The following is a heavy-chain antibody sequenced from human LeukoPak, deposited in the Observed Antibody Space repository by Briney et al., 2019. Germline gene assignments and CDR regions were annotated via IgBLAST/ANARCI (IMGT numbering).Heavy chain of an antibody. D-gene: IGHD2-2*02. CDR1: GYTFTGYY. V-gene: IGHV1-2*02. CDR2: IDPDSGGT. CDR3: ARVPGPYTTSRFDF. Sequence: GASVKVSCKTSGYTFTGYYLHWVRQAPGQRPEWMGRIDPDSGGTHYGQKFQGRVTVTRDTSITTVHMEPSGLTSDDTAVYYCARVPGPYTTSRFDFWGQGTLVTVSS. J-gene: IGHJ4*02.